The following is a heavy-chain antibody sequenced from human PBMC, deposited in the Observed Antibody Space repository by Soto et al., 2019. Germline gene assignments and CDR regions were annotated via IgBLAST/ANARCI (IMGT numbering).Heavy chain of an antibody. CDR1: GYTFTSYS. CDR2: ISAYNGNT. V-gene: IGHV1-18*01. Sequence: ASVKVSCKASGYTFTSYSISWVRQAPGQGLEWMGWISAYNGNTNYAQKLQGRVTMTTDTSTSTAYLDLRSLRSDDTAVYYCARGGYYDSSGSRNYHYYGMNVWGQGTTVTVSS. D-gene: IGHD3-22*01. J-gene: IGHJ6*02. CDR3: ARGGYYDSSGSRNYHYYGMNV.